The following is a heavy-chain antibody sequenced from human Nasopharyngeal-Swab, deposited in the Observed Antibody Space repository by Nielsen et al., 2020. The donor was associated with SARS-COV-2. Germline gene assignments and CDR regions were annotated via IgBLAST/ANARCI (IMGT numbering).Heavy chain of an antibody. CDR3: ARGTIFGVVKRGPWDYYGMDV. CDR1: GCSFSSYG. J-gene: IGHJ6*02. D-gene: IGHD3-3*01. V-gene: IGHV3-30*03. CDR2: ISYDGSNK. Sequence: GESLKISWAASGCSFSSYGMHWVRQAPGKGLAWMVVISYDGSNKDFEDSVKGRFTISRDNSKNTLYLQTNSLRADDTAVYYCARGTIFGVVKRGPWDYYGMDVWGQGTTVTVSS.